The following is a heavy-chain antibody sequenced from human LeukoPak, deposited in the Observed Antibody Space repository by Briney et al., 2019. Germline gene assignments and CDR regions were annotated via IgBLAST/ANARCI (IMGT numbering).Heavy chain of an antibody. CDR2: IRSDGTNK. J-gene: IGHJ4*02. CDR1: GFSFRDYD. CDR3: AKKRGRAVVEREIDY. D-gene: IGHD6-19*01. Sequence: GGSLRLSCVASGFSFRDYDMFWVRQAPGEGLEWVASIRSDGTNKYYADSVKGPFTISRDNSQNTPFLQMNSLKIEDTAMYYCAKKRGRAVVEREIDYWGQGTLVTVSS. V-gene: IGHV3-30*02.